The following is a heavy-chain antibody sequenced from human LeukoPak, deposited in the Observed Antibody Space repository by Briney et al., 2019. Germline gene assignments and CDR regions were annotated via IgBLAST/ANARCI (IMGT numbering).Heavy chain of an antibody. D-gene: IGHD2-15*01. CDR2: ISYDGSNK. CDR3: AKGSGGSGGMDV. Sequence: GGSLRLSCAASGFTFSSYGMHWVRQAPGKGLEWVAVISYDGSNKYYAGSVKGRFTISRDNSKNTLYLQMNSLRAEDTAVYYCAKGSGGSGGMDVWGQGTTVTVSS. CDR1: GFTFSSYG. V-gene: IGHV3-30*18. J-gene: IGHJ6*02.